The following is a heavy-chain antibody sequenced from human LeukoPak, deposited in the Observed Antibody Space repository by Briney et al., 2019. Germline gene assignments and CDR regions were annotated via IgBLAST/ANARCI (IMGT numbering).Heavy chain of an antibody. V-gene: IGHV3-23*01. D-gene: IGHD3-9*01. CDR3: AKAQQLLRYFDWSLYAFDI. CDR1: GFTFSSYA. J-gene: IGHJ3*02. Sequence: GGSLRLSCAASGFTFSSYAMSWVRQAPGKGLEWVSAVSAGGGSAYYADSVKARFTISRDNSKNTLYLQMNSLRAEDTAVYYCAKAQQLLRYFDWSLYAFDIWGQGTMVTVSS. CDR2: VSAGGGSA.